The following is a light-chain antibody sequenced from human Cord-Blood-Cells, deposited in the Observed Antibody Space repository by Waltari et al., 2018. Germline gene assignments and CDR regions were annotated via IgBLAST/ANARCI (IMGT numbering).Light chain of an antibody. J-gene: IGKJ5*01. CDR1: QGISSY. V-gene: IGKV1-8*01. CDR2: AAS. CDR3: QQYYSYPT. Sequence: AIRMTQSPSSLSASTGDRVTITCRASQGISSYLAWYQQKPGKAPKLLIYAASTLQSGVPSRFSGSGSGTDFTLTISCLQSEDFATYYCQQYYSYPTFGQGTRQEIK.